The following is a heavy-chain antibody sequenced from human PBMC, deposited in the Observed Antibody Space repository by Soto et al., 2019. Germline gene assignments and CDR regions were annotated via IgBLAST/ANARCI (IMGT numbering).Heavy chain of an antibody. CDR2: IIPIFGTA. J-gene: IGHJ6*02. D-gene: IGHD4-4*01. CDR3: ARNRGMATVTNYYYYGMDV. V-gene: IGHV1-69*01. Sequence: QVQLVQSGAEVKQPGSSVKVSCKASGGTFSSYAISWVRQAPGQGLEWMGGIIPIFGTANYAQKFQGRVTITADESTSTAYMELSSLRSEDTAVYYCARNRGMATVTNYYYYGMDVWGQGTTVTVSS. CDR1: GGTFSSYA.